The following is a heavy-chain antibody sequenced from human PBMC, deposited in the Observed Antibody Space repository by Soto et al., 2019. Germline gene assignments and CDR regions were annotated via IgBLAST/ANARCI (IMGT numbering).Heavy chain of an antibody. CDR3: ARLEGLATISYYFDF. CDR1: DDSSKGVKYY. CDR2: IYYRGNA. J-gene: IGHJ4*02. V-gene: IGHV4-39*01. Sequence: SEPLSVTCCVSDDSSKGVKYYRGRNHQPPGKGLEWIGSIYYRGNAYYNPSLQTRVTISLDKSKSQFSLKLNSVTAADSAVYFCARLEGLATISYYFDFWGPGALVTVSS. D-gene: IGHD3-9*01.